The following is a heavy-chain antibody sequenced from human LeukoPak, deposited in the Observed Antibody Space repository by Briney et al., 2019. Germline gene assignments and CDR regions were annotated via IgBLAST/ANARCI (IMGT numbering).Heavy chain of an antibody. Sequence: ASVKVSCXVSGYTFTDYYMHWVQQAPGKGLEWMGLVDPEDGETIYAEKFQGRVTITADTSTDTAYMELSSLRSEDTAVYYCAIGYCSSTSCYAFFDYWGQGTLVTVSS. D-gene: IGHD2-2*01. CDR3: AIGYCSSTSCYAFFDY. V-gene: IGHV1-69-2*01. CDR2: VDPEDGET. J-gene: IGHJ4*02. CDR1: GYTFTDYY.